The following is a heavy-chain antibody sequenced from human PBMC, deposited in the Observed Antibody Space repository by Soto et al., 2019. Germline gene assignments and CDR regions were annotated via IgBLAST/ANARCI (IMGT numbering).Heavy chain of an antibody. CDR1: GGTFSSYA. CDR2: IIPIFGTP. Sequence: QVQLVQSGAEVKKPGSSVKVSCKASGGTFSSYAISWVRQAPGQGLEWMGGIIPIFGTPDYAQKFQGSVTITAAESTSTAYMVLSSLRSEDTAVYYCAFTLSANYYYGMDVWGQGTTVTVSS. CDR3: AFTLSANYYYGMDV. D-gene: IGHD3-16*01. V-gene: IGHV1-69*12. J-gene: IGHJ6*02.